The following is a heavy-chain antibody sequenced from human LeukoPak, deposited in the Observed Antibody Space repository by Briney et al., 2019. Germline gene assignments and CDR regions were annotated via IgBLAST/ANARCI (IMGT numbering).Heavy chain of an antibody. CDR1: GFTFSSYG. D-gene: IGHD6-19*01. J-gene: IGHJ4*02. V-gene: IGHV3-33*08. CDR2: IWYDGSNK. Sequence: PGGSLRLSCAASGFTFSSYGMHWVRQAPGKGLEWVAVIWYDGSNKYYADSVKGRFTISRDNSKNTLYLQMNSLRAEDTAVYYCARDDDYSSGWLWGQGTLVTVSS. CDR3: ARDDDYSSGWL.